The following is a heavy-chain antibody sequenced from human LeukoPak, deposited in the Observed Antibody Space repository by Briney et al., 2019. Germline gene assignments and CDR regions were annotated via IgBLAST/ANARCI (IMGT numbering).Heavy chain of an antibody. CDR1: GFTFNNAW. D-gene: IGHD1-14*01. Sequence: GGSLRLSCAASGFTFNNAWMSWVRQAPGKGLEWVSSISSSSSYIYYADSVKGRFTISRDNAKNSLYLQMNSLRAEDTAVYYCARESPDSYYFDYWGQGTLVTVSS. CDR2: ISSSSSYI. J-gene: IGHJ4*02. V-gene: IGHV3-21*01. CDR3: ARESPDSYYFDY.